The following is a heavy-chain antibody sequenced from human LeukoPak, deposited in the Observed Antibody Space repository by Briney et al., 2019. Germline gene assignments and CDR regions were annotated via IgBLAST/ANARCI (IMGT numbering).Heavy chain of an antibody. CDR3: ARSPFNYYYYMDV. Sequence: GGSVRLSCAASGFTVSSNYMSWVRQAPGKGLEWVSVIYSGGSTYYADSVKGRFTISRDNSKNTLYLQMNSLRAEDTAVYYCARSPFNYYYYMDVWGKGTTVTISS. V-gene: IGHV3-53*01. CDR2: IYSGGST. J-gene: IGHJ6*03. CDR1: GFTVSSNY.